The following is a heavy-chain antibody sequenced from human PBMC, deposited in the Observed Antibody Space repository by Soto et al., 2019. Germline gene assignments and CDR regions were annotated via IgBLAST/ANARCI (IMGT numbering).Heavy chain of an antibody. J-gene: IGHJ5*02. CDR2: ISKNGDSA. CDR1: GFTFSTYA. V-gene: IGHV3-64D*06. Sequence: EVQLLESGGGLVQPGGSLRLSCAASGFTFSTYAMHWVRQAPGMGLEYVSTISKNGDSAYYADSVRGRFTISRDNSKNTVYLQMSSLRPEDTAVYYCVKESITVVRGVIINNRFDPWGQGTLVSVSS. D-gene: IGHD3-10*01. CDR3: VKESITVVRGVIINNRFDP.